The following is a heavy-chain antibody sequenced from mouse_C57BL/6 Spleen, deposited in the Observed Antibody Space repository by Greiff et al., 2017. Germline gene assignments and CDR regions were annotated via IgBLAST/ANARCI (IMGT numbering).Heavy chain of an antibody. CDR1: GYSITSGYY. Sequence: EVKLMESGPGLVKPSQSLSLTCSVTGYSITSGYYWNWIRQFPGNKLEWMGYISYDGSNNYNPSLKNRISITRDTSKNQFFLKLNSVTTEYTATYYGARAWDGGWYFDVWGTGTTVTVSS. J-gene: IGHJ1*03. CDR2: ISYDGSN. CDR3: ARAWDGGWYFDV. V-gene: IGHV3-6*01. D-gene: IGHD2-3*01.